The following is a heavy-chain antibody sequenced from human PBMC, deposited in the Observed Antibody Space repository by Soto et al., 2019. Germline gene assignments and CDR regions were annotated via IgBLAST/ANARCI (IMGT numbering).Heavy chain of an antibody. CDR3: ARDRAAAAYYFDH. D-gene: IGHD6-13*01. CDR2: IWYDGSNK. V-gene: IGHV3-33*01. Sequence: GGSLRLCCAASGFTFSSYGMHWVRQAPGEGLEWVAVIWYDGSNKYYADSVKGRFTISRDNSKNTLYLQMNSLRVEDTAVYHCARDRAAAAYYFDHWGQGILVTVSS. J-gene: IGHJ4*02. CDR1: GFTFSSYG.